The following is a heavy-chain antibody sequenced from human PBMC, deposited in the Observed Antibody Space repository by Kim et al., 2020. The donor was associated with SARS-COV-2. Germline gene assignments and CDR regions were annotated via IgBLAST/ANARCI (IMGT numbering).Heavy chain of an antibody. V-gene: IGHV4-34*01. CDR3: AKYYYDSSGYYYGAFDI. Sequence: SETLSLTCAVYGGSSSGYYWSWIRQPPGKGLEWIGEINHSGSTNYNPSLKSRVTISVDTSKNQFSLKLSSVTAADTAVSYCAKYYYDSSGYYYGAFDIWGQRTMVTVSS. D-gene: IGHD3-22*01. J-gene: IGHJ3*02. CDR1: GGSSSGYY. CDR2: INHSGST.